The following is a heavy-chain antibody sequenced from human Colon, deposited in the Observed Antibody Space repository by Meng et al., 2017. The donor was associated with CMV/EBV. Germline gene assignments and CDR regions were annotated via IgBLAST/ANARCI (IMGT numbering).Heavy chain of an antibody. CDR2: INHSGST. CDR3: ARGTPFDP. CDR1: GGSFSGYY. Sequence: GSLRFSCAVYGGSFSGYYWSWIRQPPGKGLEWIGEINHSGSTNYNPSLKSRVTISVDTSKNQFSLKLSSVTAADTAVYYCARGTPFDPWGQGTLVTVSS. J-gene: IGHJ5*02. V-gene: IGHV4-34*01.